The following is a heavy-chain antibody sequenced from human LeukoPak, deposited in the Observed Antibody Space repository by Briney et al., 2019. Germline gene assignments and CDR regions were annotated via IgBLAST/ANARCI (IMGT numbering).Heavy chain of an antibody. D-gene: IGHD1-26*01. CDR3: ARWGLSGDYSYLDY. J-gene: IGHJ4*02. CDR2: IYYSGST. CDR1: GGSFSGYY. V-gene: IGHV4-31*11. Sequence: SETLSLTCAVYGGSFSGYYWSWIRQHPGKGLEWIGYIYYSGSTYYNPSLKSRVTISVDTSKNQFSLKLSSVTAADTAVYYCARWGLSGDYSYLDYWGQGTLVTVSS.